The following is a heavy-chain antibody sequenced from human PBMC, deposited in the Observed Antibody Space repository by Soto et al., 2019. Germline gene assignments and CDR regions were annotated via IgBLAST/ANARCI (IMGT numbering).Heavy chain of an antibody. CDR2: IFYTGST. Sequence: GTLSLTCTVSGGSISSYYWGWIRQPPGKGLEWIGSIFYTGSTYYNPSLKSRVTMSVDTSKNQLSLNLNSMTAADMAVYYCSIIWRGTPAPDTWGQETVVTVSS. CDR1: GGSISSYY. D-gene: IGHD1-1*01. J-gene: IGHJ5*02. CDR3: SIIWRGTPAPDT. V-gene: IGHV4-39*01.